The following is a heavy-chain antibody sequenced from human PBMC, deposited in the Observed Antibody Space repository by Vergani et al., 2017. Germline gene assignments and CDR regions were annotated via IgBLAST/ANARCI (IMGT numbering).Heavy chain of an antibody. Sequence: QVQLVESGGGVVQPGRSLRLSCAASGFTFSSYGMHWVRQAPGKGLEWVAVISYDGSNKYYADSVKGRFTISRDNSKNTLYLQMNSLRSEDTAVYYCAREHYYGSGSYFVFFDYWGQGTLVTVSS. CDR3: AREHYYGSGSYFVFFDY. D-gene: IGHD3-10*01. CDR1: GFTFSSYG. CDR2: ISYDGSNK. V-gene: IGHV3-30*03. J-gene: IGHJ4*02.